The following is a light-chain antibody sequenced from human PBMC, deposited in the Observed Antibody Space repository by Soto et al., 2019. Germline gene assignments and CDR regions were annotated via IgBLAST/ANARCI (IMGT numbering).Light chain of an antibody. Sequence: EVVMTHAPSTLSVSLGERATLSCRASQSVRSSLAWYQQKPGQAPRLLIYDASTRAPGIPARFSGSGSGTELTLTISSLQSDDFAVYHCQQYNNWPPTFGHGTRLEIK. V-gene: IGKV3-15*01. CDR2: DAS. CDR1: QSVRSS. J-gene: IGKJ5*01. CDR3: QQYNNWPPT.